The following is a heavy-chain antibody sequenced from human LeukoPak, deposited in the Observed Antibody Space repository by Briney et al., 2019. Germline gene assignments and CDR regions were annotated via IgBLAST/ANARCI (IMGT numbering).Heavy chain of an antibody. CDR3: ARSIAAAGNSHFDY. J-gene: IGHJ4*02. D-gene: IGHD6-13*01. V-gene: IGHV5-51*01. CDR1: GYSFSSYW. Sequence: GESLKISCKGSGYSFSSYWIGWVRQMPGKGLEWMGIIYPGDSDTRYSPSFQGQVTISADKSISTAYLQWSSLRASDTAMYYCARSIAAAGNSHFDYWGQGTLVTVSS. CDR2: IYPGDSDT.